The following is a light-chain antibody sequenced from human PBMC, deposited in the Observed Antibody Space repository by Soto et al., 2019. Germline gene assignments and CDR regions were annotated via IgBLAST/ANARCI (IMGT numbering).Light chain of an antibody. CDR1: QSISSW. CDR2: KAS. J-gene: IGKJ1*01. Sequence: DIQMTQSPSTLSASVGDRVTITCRASQSISSWLAWYQQKPGKAPKLLIYKASSLESGVPSRFSGSGSGTEFALTISSLQPDDFATYYCQQEITYSSLTFGQGTKVEIK. V-gene: IGKV1-5*03. CDR3: QQEITYSSLT.